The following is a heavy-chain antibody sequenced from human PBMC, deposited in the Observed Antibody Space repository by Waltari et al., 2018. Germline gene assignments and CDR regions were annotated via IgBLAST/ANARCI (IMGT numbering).Heavy chain of an antibody. CDR3: ARDQLEPLLDF. D-gene: IGHD1-1*01. CDR1: GYTFSGYY. V-gene: IGHV1-2*02. CDR2: INPNSGDT. Sequence: QVQLVQSGAEMKKPGASVKVSCQASGYTFSGYYIHWVRQAPGQGLEWMGWINPNSGDTNYAQKFQGRVTMTRDKSINTAYVELRSLKSDDTALYYCARDQLEPLLDFWGQGTLITVSS. J-gene: IGHJ4*02.